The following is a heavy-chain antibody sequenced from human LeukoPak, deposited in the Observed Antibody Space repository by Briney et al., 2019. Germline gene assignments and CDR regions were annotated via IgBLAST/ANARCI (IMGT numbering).Heavy chain of an antibody. CDR1: GYSFSDYW. CDR2: IYPGDSDI. D-gene: IGHD3-22*01. J-gene: IGHJ4*02. V-gene: IGHV5-51*01. Sequence: GESLKISCKGSGYSFSDYWIGWVRQMPGKGLEWMGIIYPGDSDIRYSPSFQGQVTISADKSITTVYLQWSSLKASDTAMYYCAKYYYDRSAGPFDYWGLGTLVTVSS. CDR3: AKYYYDRSAGPFDY.